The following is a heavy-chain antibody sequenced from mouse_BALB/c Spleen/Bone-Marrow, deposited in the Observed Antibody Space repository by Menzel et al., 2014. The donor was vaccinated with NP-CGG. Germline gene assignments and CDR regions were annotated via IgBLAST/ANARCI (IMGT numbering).Heavy chain of an antibody. CDR1: GFSLTGYG. J-gene: IGHJ4*01. D-gene: IGHD1-1*01. CDR2: IWGDGTT. V-gene: IGHV2-6-7*01. Sequence: VNLVESGPGLVAPSQSLSITCTVSGFSLTGYGVNWFRQPPGKGLEWLGMIWGDGTTDYNSALKSRLSISKDNSKSQVFLKMNSLQTDDTARYYCGRGTEVALYAMDYWGQGTSVTV. CDR3: GRGTEVALYAMDY.